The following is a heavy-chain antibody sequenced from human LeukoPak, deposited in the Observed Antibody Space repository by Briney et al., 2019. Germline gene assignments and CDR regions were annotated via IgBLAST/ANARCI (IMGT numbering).Heavy chain of an antibody. CDR3: ARSLGSSGYQDY. J-gene: IGHJ4*02. CDR2: IRYDGSNK. D-gene: IGHD3-22*01. Sequence: GGSLRLSCAASGFTFSSYGMHWVRQAPGKGLEWVAFIRYDGSNKYYADSVKGRFTISRDNSKNTVYLQMNSLRAEDTAVYYCARSLGSSGYQDYWGQGTLVTVSS. V-gene: IGHV3-30*02. CDR1: GFTFSSYG.